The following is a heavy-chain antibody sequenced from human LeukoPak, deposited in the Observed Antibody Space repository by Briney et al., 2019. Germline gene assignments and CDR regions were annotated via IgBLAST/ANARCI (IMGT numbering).Heavy chain of an antibody. CDR3: ARDREWFGDHYYYMDV. V-gene: IGHV3-20*04. D-gene: IGHD3-10*01. J-gene: IGHJ6*03. CDR1: GFTFDDYG. CDR2: INWNGGST. Sequence: GESLKISCAASGFTFDDYGMSWVRQAPGKGLEWVSGINWNGGSTGYADSVKGRFTISRDNAKNSLYLQMNSLRAEDTALYYCARDREWFGDHYYYMDVWGKGTTVTVSS.